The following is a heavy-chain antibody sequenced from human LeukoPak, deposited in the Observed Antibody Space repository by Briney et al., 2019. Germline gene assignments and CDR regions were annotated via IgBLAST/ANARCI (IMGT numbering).Heavy chain of an antibody. CDR3: AKHEGSYYDKSGYTFDF. J-gene: IGHJ4*02. D-gene: IGHD3-22*01. Sequence: SDTLSLTCSVSTGSVNSGVYYWGWVRQPPGKGLEWIGSIHSSGNSYCNPSLKSRVTLSVDTSKNQFSPKLSSVTAADRAVYYCAKHEGSYYDKSGYTFDFWGLGTLVTVSS. V-gene: IGHV4-39*01. CDR1: TGSVNSGVYY. CDR2: IHSSGNS.